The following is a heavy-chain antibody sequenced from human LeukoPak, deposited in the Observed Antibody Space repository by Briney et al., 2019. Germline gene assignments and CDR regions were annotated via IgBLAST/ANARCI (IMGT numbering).Heavy chain of an antibody. J-gene: IGHJ4*02. CDR3: ARGCSSTSCYRIPEPFDY. CDR2: ISYDGSNK. CDR1: GFTFSSYA. V-gene: IGHV3-30-3*01. D-gene: IGHD2-2*02. Sequence: PGGSLRLSCAASGFTFSSYAMHWVRQAPGKGLEWVAVISYDGSNKYYADSVKGRFTISRDNAKNSLYLQMNSLRAEDTALYHCARGCSSTSCYRIPEPFDYWGQGTLVTVSS.